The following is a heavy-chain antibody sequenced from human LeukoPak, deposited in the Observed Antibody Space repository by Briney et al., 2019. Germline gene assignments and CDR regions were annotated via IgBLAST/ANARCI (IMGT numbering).Heavy chain of an antibody. V-gene: IGHV1-18*01. CDR2: ISDYNGNT. CDR1: GYTFTSYG. CDR3: ARDYEGRYDFWSGYYLPFDY. Sequence: GASVKVSCEASGYTFTSYGISWVRQAPGQGLEWMGWISDYNGNTNYAQKLQGRVTMTTDTSTSTAYMELRSLRSDDTAVYYCARDYEGRYDFWSGYYLPFDYWGQGTLVTVSS. J-gene: IGHJ4*02. D-gene: IGHD3-3*01.